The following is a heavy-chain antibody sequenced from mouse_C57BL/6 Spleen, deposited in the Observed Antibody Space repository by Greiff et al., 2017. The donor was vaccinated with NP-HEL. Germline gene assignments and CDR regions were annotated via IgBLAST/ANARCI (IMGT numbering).Heavy chain of an antibody. J-gene: IGHJ1*03. D-gene: IGHD1-1*01. V-gene: IGHV1-64*01. CDR1: GYTFTSYW. Sequence: QVQLQQPGAELVKPGASVKLSCKASGYTFTSYWMHWVKQRPGQGLEWIGMIHPNSGSTNYNEKFKSKATLTVDKSSSTAYMQLSSLTSEDSAVYDCARDDTTVVGNFDVWGTGTTVTVSS. CDR2: IHPNSGST. CDR3: ARDDTTVVGNFDV.